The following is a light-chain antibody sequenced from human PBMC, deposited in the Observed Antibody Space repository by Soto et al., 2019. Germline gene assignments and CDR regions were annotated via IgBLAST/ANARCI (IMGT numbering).Light chain of an antibody. J-gene: IGKJ4*01. CDR1: QSISRS. Sequence: DIQMTQSPSSLSASVGDRVSITCRASQSISRSLNWYQQSPGKAPKLLVYAASTLQSGVPSRFRGSGSGTDFTLTIDSLQPEDFATYYCQQSYNTPPTFVGGTRVEIK. CDR3: QQSYNTPPT. CDR2: AAS. V-gene: IGKV1-39*01.